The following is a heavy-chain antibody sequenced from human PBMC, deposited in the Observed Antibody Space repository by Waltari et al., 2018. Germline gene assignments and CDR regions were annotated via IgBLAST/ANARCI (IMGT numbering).Heavy chain of an antibody. CDR2: IYYSGST. CDR3: ARGQLGWGGGRYGMDV. Sequence: QVQLQESGPGLVKPSETLSLTCTVSGGSISSYYWSWIRQPPGKGLEWIGYIYYSGSTNYNPSLKSRVTISVDTSKNQFSLKLSSVTAADTAVYYCARGQLGWGGGRYGMDVWGQGTTVTVSS. J-gene: IGHJ6*02. D-gene: IGHD6-6*01. V-gene: IGHV4-59*01. CDR1: GGSISSYY.